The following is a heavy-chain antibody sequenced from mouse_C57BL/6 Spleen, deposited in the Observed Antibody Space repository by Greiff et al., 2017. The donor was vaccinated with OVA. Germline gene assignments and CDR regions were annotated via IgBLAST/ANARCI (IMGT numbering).Heavy chain of an antibody. V-gene: IGHV1-50*01. D-gene: IGHD1-1*01. CDR2: IDPSDSYT. CDR3: ARGHGSSPAWFAY. CDR1: GYTFTSYW. J-gene: IGHJ3*01. Sequence: VQLQQPGAELVKPGASVKLSCKASGYTFTSYWMQWVKQRPGQGLEWIGEIDPSDSYTNYNQKFKGKATLTVDTSSSTAYMQLSSLTSEDSAVYYCARGHGSSPAWFAYWGQGTLVTVSA.